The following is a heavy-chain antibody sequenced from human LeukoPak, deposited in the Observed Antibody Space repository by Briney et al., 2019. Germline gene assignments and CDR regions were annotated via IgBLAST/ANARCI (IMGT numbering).Heavy chain of an antibody. J-gene: IGHJ5*02. CDR3: AKRAGSAWSAGA. Sequence: GGSLRLSCTASGFTFSNFGMHWVRQAPGKGLEWVSYIRFDGSNQYYTDSVKGRFGISRDNSKNTVYLQMNSLRTEDTAVYYCAKRAGSAWSAGAWGQGTLVTVSS. CDR2: IRFDGSNQ. D-gene: IGHD3-10*01. CDR1: GFTFSNFG. V-gene: IGHV3-30*02.